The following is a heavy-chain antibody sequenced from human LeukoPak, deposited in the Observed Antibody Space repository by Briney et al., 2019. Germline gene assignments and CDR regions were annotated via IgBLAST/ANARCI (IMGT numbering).Heavy chain of an antibody. V-gene: IGHV1-2*02. D-gene: IGHD1-26*01. Sequence: ASVKVSCKASAYTFTGYYIHWVRQAPGQGLEWMGWINPNSGVPNYAQRFQGRVSMTRDTSISTAYMELYSLRSDDTAVYYCARDDLLGGTYSWGHGTLVTVSS. J-gene: IGHJ5*01. CDR2: INPNSGVP. CDR1: AYTFTGYY. CDR3: ARDDLLGGTYS.